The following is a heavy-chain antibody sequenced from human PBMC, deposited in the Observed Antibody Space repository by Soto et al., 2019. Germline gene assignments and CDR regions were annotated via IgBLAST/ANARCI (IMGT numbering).Heavy chain of an antibody. Sequence: QVQLEESGGGVVQPGRSLRLSCAASGFTFSNYIMHWVRQAPGKGLEWVAIILHDGNNKYYADSVKGRFTISRDNSKNTLYLQMNSLRTEDTAIYYCARDDEGGSYCDLGYWGQGTLVTVS. CDR2: ILHDGNNK. CDR1: GFTFSNYI. CDR3: ARDDEGGSYCDLGY. V-gene: IGHV3-30-3*01. J-gene: IGHJ4*02. D-gene: IGHD3-10*01.